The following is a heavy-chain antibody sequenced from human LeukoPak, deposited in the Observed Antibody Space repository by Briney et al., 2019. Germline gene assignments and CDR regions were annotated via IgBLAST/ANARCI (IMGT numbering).Heavy chain of an antibody. J-gene: IGHJ4*02. CDR3: AKDPLQYGSGSYYFDY. D-gene: IGHD3-10*01. Sequence: GGTLRLSCAASGFTFSSYGMHCVRHAPGKGLEGVAFIWYDGNDKYYADSAKGRFTISRESSKATLYLQMNSLRAEDTGVYYCAKDPLQYGSGSYYFDYWGQGTLVTVSS. V-gene: IGHV3-30*02. CDR1: GFTFSSYG. CDR2: IWYDGNDK.